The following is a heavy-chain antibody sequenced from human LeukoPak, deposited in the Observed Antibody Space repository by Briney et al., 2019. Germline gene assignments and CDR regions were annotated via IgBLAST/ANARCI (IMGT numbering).Heavy chain of an antibody. CDR1: LYTFTGYY. Sequence: ASVKVSCKASLYTFTGYYMHWVRQAPGQELEWMGWINPNSGGTNYAQKFQGRVTMTRDTYISTAYMELSRMRSDDTAVYYCAREGTYCSSTRCFNAEYFQHWGQGTLVTVS. CDR3: AREGTYCSSTRCFNAEYFQH. V-gene: IGHV1-2*02. CDR2: INPNSGGT. J-gene: IGHJ1*01. D-gene: IGHD2-2*01.